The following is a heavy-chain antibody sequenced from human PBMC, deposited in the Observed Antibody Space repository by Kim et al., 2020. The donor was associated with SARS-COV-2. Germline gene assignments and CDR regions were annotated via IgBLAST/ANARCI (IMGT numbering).Heavy chain of an antibody. J-gene: IGHJ4*02. V-gene: IGHV1-69*01. CDR2: SVPVFGTV. Sequence: REAPGKGLEWRWDSVPVFGTVDDAPKFQRRIAITADGSTNTAYMELSSRKSDDTAVYYCAREWQLVLDNWGQGSLVTVSS. D-gene: IGHD6-6*01. CDR3: AREWQLVLDN.